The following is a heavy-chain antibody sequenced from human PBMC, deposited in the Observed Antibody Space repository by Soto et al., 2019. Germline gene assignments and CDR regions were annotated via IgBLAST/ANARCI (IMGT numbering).Heavy chain of an antibody. D-gene: IGHD4-4*01. CDR3: ARDRGYSNPDFDY. CDR2: ISSSSSTI. CDR1: GFTFSSYS. V-gene: IGHV3-48*02. J-gene: IGHJ4*02. Sequence: PGGSLRLSCAASGFTFSSYSMNWVRQAPGKGLEWVSYISSSSSTIYYADSVKGRFTISRDNAKNSLYLQMNSLGDEDTAVYYCARDRGYSNPDFDYWGQGTLVTVSS.